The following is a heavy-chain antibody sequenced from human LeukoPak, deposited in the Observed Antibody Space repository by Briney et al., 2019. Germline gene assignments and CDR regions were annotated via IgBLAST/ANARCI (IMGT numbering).Heavy chain of an antibody. CDR1: GFTFSTYA. J-gene: IGHJ6*02. Sequence: QSGGSLRLSCAASGFTFSTYAMSWVRQAPGKGLEWVSGISGSGGSTYYADSVRGRFTISRDNAKNSLYLQMNSLRAEDTAVYYCARDPPRLTGRKNGMDVWGQGTTVTVSS. CDR2: ISGSGGST. V-gene: IGHV3-23*01. CDR3: ARDPPRLTGRKNGMDV. D-gene: IGHD3-9*01.